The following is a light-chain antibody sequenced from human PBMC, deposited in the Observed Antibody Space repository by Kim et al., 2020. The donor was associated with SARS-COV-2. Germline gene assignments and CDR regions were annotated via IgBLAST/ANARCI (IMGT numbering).Light chain of an antibody. V-gene: IGKV1-27*01. CDR1: QDIANS. J-gene: IGKJ1*01. Sequence: ATIGDRDTINCRASQDIANSLAWYQEKPGKVPQVLIYDAATLQSGVPSRFSGSGSGTEFTLTIGSLQTEDVATYYCQKYNSAPWTFGPGTKVDIK. CDR3: QKYNSAPWT. CDR2: DAA.